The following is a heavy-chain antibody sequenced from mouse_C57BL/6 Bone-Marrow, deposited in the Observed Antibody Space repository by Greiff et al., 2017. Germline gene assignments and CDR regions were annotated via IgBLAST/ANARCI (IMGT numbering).Heavy chain of an antibody. Sequence: VQLQQSGAELAKPGASVKLSCKASGYTFTSYWMHWAKQRPGQGLEWIGYINPSSGYTKYNQKFKDKATLTADKSSSTAYMQLSSLTYEDSAVYYCARRTPIYYYGSSYENAMDYWGQGTSVTVSS. CDR3: ARRTPIYYYGSSYENAMDY. CDR2: INPSSGYT. J-gene: IGHJ4*01. CDR1: GYTFTSYW. D-gene: IGHD1-1*01. V-gene: IGHV1-7*01.